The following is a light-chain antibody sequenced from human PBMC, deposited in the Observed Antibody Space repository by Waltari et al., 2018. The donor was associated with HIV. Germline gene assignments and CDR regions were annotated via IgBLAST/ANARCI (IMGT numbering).Light chain of an antibody. CDR2: EVS. J-gene: IGLJ2*01. CDR1: RSAVGGYNL. Sequence: QSALTQPASVSGPPGQSITISCTGPRSAVGGYNLVSWYQQHPAKAPKLMIYEVSKRPSGVSNRFSGSKSGNTASLTISGLQAEDEADYYCCAYAGSTTYVIFGGGTKLTVL. CDR3: CAYAGSTTYVI. V-gene: IGLV2-23*02.